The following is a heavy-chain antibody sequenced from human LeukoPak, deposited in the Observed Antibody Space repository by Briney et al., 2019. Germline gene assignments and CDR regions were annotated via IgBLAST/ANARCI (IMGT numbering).Heavy chain of an antibody. CDR3: ARDAFYGDYSYFDS. CDR1: GYTFTSYD. V-gene: IGHV1-69*13. D-gene: IGHD4-17*01. CDR2: IIPIFGTA. J-gene: IGHJ4*02. Sequence: GASVKVSCKASGYTFTSYDINWVRQAAGQGREGMGWIIPIFGTANYAQKFQGRVTITADESTSTAYMELSSLTSEDTAVYYCARDAFYGDYSYFDSWGQGTLVTVSS.